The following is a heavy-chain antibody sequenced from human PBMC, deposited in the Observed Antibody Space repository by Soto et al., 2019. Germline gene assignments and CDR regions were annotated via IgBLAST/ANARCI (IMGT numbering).Heavy chain of an antibody. D-gene: IGHD1-26*01. CDR2: LIPADYDT. J-gene: IGHJ4*02. V-gene: IGHV5-51*04. CDR1: GYSSPRYW. Sequence: GEELKISCEGSGYSSPRYWIGWVRPMTGIGLDWMGILIPADYDTRYSPSFQVESRNSDYEPLSISYLQWSSLKASDTAMYYCPSLSRLVSHFDYWGQGTLVTVSA. CDR3: PSLSRLVSHFDY.